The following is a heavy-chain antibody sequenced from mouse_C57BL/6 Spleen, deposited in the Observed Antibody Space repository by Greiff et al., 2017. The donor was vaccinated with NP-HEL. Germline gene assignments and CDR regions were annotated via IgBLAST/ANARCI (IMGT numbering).Heavy chain of an antibody. CDR2: IYPGDGDT. D-gene: IGHD1-2*01. CDR3: ARSGADYGLFAY. CDR1: GYAFSSSW. Sequence: VKLVESGPELVKPGASVKISCKASGYAFSSSWMNWVKQRPGKGLEWIGRIYPGDGDTNYNGKFKGKATLTADKSSSTAYMQLSSLTSEDSAVYFCARSGADYGLFAYWGQGTLVTVSA. J-gene: IGHJ3*01. V-gene: IGHV1-82*01.